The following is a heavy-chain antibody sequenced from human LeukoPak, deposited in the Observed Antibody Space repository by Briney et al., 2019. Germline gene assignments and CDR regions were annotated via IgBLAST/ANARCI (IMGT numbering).Heavy chain of an antibody. CDR2: IYYSGST. Sequence: SSETLSLTCTVSGGSISSSSYYWGWIRQPPGKGLEWIGSIYYSGSTYYNPSLKSRVTISVDTSKNQFSLKLSSVTAADTAVYYCARPGGDYVSEFDPWGQGTLVTVSS. J-gene: IGHJ5*02. CDR1: GGSISSSSYY. CDR3: ARPGGDYVSEFDP. V-gene: IGHV4-39*07. D-gene: IGHD4-17*01.